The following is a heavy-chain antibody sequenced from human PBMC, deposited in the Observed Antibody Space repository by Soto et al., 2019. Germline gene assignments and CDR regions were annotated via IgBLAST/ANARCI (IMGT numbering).Heavy chain of an antibody. Sequence: QVQLQQWGAGLLKPSETLSLTCAVYGGSFSGYYWRCLRQPPGKGPEWIGEINHSGSTKYNPSLENRVTISLDTPKYQFSLKSISVSADDTAVYYCSRTGCMDVWSQGATVTVSS. J-gene: IGHJ6*02. CDR1: GGSFSGYY. V-gene: IGHV4-34*01. CDR2: INHSGST. CDR3: SRTGCMDV.